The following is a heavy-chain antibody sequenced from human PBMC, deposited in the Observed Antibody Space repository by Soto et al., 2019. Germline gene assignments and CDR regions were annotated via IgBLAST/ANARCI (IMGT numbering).Heavy chain of an antibody. Sequence: VQVVESGGGLVKPGGSLRLSCTVSGLTFSDAWLNWVRQAPGKGLEWVGRIKSKAGRATPDYAAPVKGRFTISRDDSQGRLYLQMNSLQTDDTAVYYCIWESKFYSAWRWGQGTLVTVST. D-gene: IGHD1-26*01. V-gene: IGHV3-15*07. J-gene: IGHJ4*02. CDR2: IKSKAGRATP. CDR1: GLTFSDAW. CDR3: IWESKFYSAWR.